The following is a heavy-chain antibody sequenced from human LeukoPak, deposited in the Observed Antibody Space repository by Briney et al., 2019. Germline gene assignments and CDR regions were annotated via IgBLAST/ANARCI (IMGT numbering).Heavy chain of an antibody. CDR1: GGSFSGYY. V-gene: IGHV4-34*01. CDR3: ARGRPYSGGYHLDY. CDR2: IYYSGST. Sequence: SETLSLTCAVYGGSFSGYYWSWIRQPPGKGLEWIGNIYYSGSTYYNPSLKSRVTMSVDTFKNQFFLKLNSVTAADTAVYYCARGRPYSGGYHLDYWGQGTLVTVSP. D-gene: IGHD1-26*01. J-gene: IGHJ4*02.